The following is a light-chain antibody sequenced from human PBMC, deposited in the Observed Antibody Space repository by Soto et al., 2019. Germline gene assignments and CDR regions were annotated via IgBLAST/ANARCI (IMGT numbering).Light chain of an antibody. CDR3: QQRSNWPPT. CDR1: QSVSSN. Sequence: ETVMTQSPATLSLSSGERATLSCRASQSVSSNLAWYQQKPGQSPRLLIYGASTRATDIPARFSGSGSGTEFTLTISSLEPEDFAVYYCQQRSNWPPTLGQGTKVDIK. CDR2: GAS. V-gene: IGKV3-15*01. J-gene: IGKJ1*01.